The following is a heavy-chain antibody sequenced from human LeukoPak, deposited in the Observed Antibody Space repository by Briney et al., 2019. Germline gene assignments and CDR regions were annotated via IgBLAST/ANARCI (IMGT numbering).Heavy chain of an antibody. CDR1: GFTFSSYA. J-gene: IGHJ6*02. CDR3: AKDQGVEMATIFYYYYGMDV. D-gene: IGHD5-24*01. CDR2: ISGSGGST. Sequence: GGSLRLSCAASGFTFSSYAMSWVRQAPGKGLEWVSAISGSGGSTYYADSVKGRFTISRDNSKNTLYLQMNSLRAEDTAVYYCAKDQGVEMATIFYYYYGMDVWGQGTTVTVSS. V-gene: IGHV3-23*01.